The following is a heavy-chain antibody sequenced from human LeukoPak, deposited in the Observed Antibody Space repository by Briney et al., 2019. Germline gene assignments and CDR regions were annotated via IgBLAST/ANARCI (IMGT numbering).Heavy chain of an antibody. J-gene: IGHJ4*02. CDR2: ISYDGSNK. V-gene: IGHV3-30-3*01. Sequence: QSGGSLRLSCAASGFTFSSYAMHWVRQAPGKGLEWVAVISYDGSNKYYADSVKGRFTISRDNSKNTLYLQMNSLRAEDTAVYYCARDDRPECGGDFYNDYWGQGTLVTVSS. D-gene: IGHD2-21*02. CDR1: GFTFSSYA. CDR3: ARDDRPECGGDFYNDY.